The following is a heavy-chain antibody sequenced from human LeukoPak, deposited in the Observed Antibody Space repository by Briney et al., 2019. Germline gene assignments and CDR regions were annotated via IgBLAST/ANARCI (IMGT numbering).Heavy chain of an antibody. V-gene: IGHV1-8*01. Sequence: ASVKVSCKASGYTFTSYDINWVRQATGQGLEWMGWMNPNSGNTGYAQKFQGRVTTTRNTSISTAYMELSSLRSEDTAVYYCARAARGYCSSTSCKRWFDPWGQGTLVTVSS. CDR2: MNPNSGNT. CDR1: GYTFTSYD. J-gene: IGHJ5*02. CDR3: ARAARGYCSSTSCKRWFDP. D-gene: IGHD2-2*01.